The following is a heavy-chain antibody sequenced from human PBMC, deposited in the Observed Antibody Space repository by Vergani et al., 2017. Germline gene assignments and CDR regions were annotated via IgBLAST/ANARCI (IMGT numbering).Heavy chain of an antibody. Sequence: EVQLLESGGGLVQPGGSLRLSCAASGFTFSSYAMSWVRQAPGKGREWVSAISGGGGSTYYADSVKGRFTISRDNSKNTLYLQMNSLRAEDTAVYYCAKAPSPGDDYYFDYWGQGTLVTVAS. CDR2: ISGGGGST. J-gene: IGHJ4*02. CDR1: GFTFSSYA. V-gene: IGHV3-23*01. CDR3: AKAPSPGDDYYFDY. D-gene: IGHD4-17*01.